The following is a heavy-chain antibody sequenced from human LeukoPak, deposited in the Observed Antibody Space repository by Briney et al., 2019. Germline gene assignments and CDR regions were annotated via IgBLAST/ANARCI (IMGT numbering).Heavy chain of an antibody. CDR1: GGTFSSYA. D-gene: IGHD3-22*01. V-gene: IGHV1-2*04. CDR3: ARVPLGDYYDSSGYYSDYWYFDL. J-gene: IGHJ2*01. CDR2: INPNSGGT. Sequence: ASVKVSCKASGGTFSSYAISWVRQAPGQGLEWMGWINPNSGGTNYAQKFQGWVTMTRDTSISTAYMELSRLRSDDTAVYYCARVPLGDYYDSSGYYSDYWYFDLWGRGTLVTVSS.